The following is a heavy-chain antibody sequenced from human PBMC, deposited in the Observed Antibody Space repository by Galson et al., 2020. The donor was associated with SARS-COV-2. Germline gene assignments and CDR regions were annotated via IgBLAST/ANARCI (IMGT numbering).Heavy chain of an antibody. J-gene: IGHJ5*02. D-gene: IGHD2-2*01. CDR1: GASISSTTSISSTTYY. Sequence: SETLSLTCTVSGASISSTTSISSTTYYWGWIRQPPGKGLEYIGSIFYTGSTYYSPSLKSRVTISVDTSRNQFSLNLKSVTAADTAVYYCARLVTDCSILNCGKGWFDPWGQGTLVTVSS. CDR3: ARLVTDCSILNCGKGWFDP. CDR2: IFYTGST. V-gene: IGHV4-39*01.